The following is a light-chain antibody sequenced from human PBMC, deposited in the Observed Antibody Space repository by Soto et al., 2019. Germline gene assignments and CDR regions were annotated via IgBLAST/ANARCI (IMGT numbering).Light chain of an antibody. CDR1: QSVSSD. CDR2: AAS. J-gene: IGKJ1*01. Sequence: VMPESPATLSVSPGASAPLSCRASQSVSSDLAWYQQKPGQAPRLLIYAASTRATGIPDRFSGSGSGTDFTLAISRLEPEDFAVYYCQQYGSSWTVGQGTKVDI. CDR3: QQYGSSWT. V-gene: IGKV3-20*01.